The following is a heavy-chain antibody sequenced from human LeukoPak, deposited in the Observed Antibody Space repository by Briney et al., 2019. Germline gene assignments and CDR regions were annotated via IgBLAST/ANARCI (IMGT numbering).Heavy chain of an antibody. V-gene: IGHV3-7*03. Sequence: GGSLRLSCAASGFTFSSYWMTWVRQAPGKGLEWVANIKEDGRESYYVDSVKGRFTISRDNAKNSLYLQMNSLRAEDTAVYYCARGLAGFEIWGQGTMVTVSS. J-gene: IGHJ3*02. CDR2: IKEDGRES. CDR1: GFTFSSYW. D-gene: IGHD6-19*01. CDR3: ARGLAGFEI.